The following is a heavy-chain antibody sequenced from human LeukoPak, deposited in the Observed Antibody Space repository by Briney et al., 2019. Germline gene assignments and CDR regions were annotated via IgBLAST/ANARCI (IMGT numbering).Heavy chain of an antibody. CDR2: IKDDGSEK. CDR3: ARDRGWSGGRPSDY. J-gene: IGHJ4*02. D-gene: IGHD3-3*01. Sequence: PGGSLRLSCAGSGFTFSSHWMNWVRQAPGKGLEWVASIKDDGSEKHFLDSVNGRFAISRDNAKNSLYLQMNSLRAEDTAVYYCARDRGWSGGRPSDYWGQGTLVTVSS. CDR1: GFTFSSHW. V-gene: IGHV3-7*01.